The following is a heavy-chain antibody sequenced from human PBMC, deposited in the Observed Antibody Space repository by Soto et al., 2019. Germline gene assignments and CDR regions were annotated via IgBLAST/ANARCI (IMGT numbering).Heavy chain of an antibody. CDR2: IKQDGSEK. CDR3: ARVGSSPLGLFFDP. V-gene: IGHV3-7*05. J-gene: IGHJ5*02. CDR1: GFTFSSYW. D-gene: IGHD6-6*01. Sequence: GGSLRLSCAASGFTFSSYWMSWVRQAPGKGLEWVANIKQDGSEKYYVDSVKGRFTISRDNAKNSLYLQMNSLRAEDTAVYYCARVGSSPLGLFFDPWGQGTLVTVSS.